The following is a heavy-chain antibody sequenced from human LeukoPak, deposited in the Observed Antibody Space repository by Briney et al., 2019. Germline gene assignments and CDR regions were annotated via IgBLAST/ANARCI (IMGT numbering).Heavy chain of an antibody. Sequence: PSETLSLTCAVSGGSISSSNWWSWVRQPPGKGLEWIGEIYHYGSTNYNPSLKSRVTISVDKSKNQFSLKMSSVTAADTAVYYCARAPRRYDSSGYYEKWGQGSLVTVSS. CDR2: IYHYGST. J-gene: IGHJ4*02. CDR1: GGSISSSNW. D-gene: IGHD3-22*01. V-gene: IGHV4-4*02. CDR3: ARAPRRYDSSGYYEK.